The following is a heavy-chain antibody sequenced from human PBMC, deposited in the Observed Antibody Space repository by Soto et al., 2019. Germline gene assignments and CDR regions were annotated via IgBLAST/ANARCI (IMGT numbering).Heavy chain of an antibody. Sequence: GESLKISFQSSGYTFANYWIVWVRQMPGKGLEWMGIIYPSDSTVKYSPSVQGQVTMSVDKSISTAYLQWSSLKASDAAVYYCAGGNVANYFEPWGQGTLVTVSS. CDR3: AGGNVANYFEP. D-gene: IGHD1-7*01. CDR1: GYTFANYW. J-gene: IGHJ5*02. CDR2: IYPSDSTV. V-gene: IGHV5-51*01.